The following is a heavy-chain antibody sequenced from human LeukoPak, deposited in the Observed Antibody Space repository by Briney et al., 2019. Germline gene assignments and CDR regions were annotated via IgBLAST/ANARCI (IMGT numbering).Heavy chain of an antibody. V-gene: IGHV3-21*01. D-gene: IGHD3-10*01. CDR2: ISSSSSYI. CDR1: GCTFSSYS. J-gene: IGHJ5*02. CDR3: SRGKDLVRGGPSWFDP. Sequence: PGGSLRLSCAASGCTFSSYSMNWVRQAPGKGLEWVSSISSSSSYIYYSDSVKGRFTISRDNAKNSLYLQMNSLRAEDTAVYDCSRGKDLVRGGPSWFDPWGQGTLVTVSS.